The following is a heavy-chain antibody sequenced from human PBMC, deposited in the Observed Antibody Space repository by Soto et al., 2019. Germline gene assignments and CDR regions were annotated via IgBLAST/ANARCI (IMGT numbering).Heavy chain of an antibody. J-gene: IGHJ4*02. D-gene: IGHD6-19*01. CDR3: ARTSSIAVAGLDY. CDR1: GGSISSYY. V-gene: IGHV4-59*01. Sequence: XXTLSLTCTVSGGSISSYYWSWIRQPPGXRLERIGYIXCSGRXTSNHSLKSRVXISVDTSXXQFSLKLSYVTAEATAVYYCARTSSIAVAGLDYWGKGTLVTVYS. CDR2: IXCSGRX.